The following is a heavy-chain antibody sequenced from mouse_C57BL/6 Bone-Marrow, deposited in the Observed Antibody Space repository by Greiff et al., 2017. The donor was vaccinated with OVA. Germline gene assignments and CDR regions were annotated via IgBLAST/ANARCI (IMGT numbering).Heavy chain of an antibody. CDR3: ARLLWPRRGFAY. CDR1: GYTFTSYG. D-gene: IGHD1-1*02. J-gene: IGHJ3*01. V-gene: IGHV1-81*01. Sequence: VQRQQSGAELARPGASVKLSCKASGYTFTSYGISWVKQRTGQGLEWIGEIYPRSGNTYYNEKFKGKATLTADKSSSTAYMELRSLTSEDSAVYFCARLLWPRRGFAYWGQGTLVTVSA. CDR2: IYPRSGNT.